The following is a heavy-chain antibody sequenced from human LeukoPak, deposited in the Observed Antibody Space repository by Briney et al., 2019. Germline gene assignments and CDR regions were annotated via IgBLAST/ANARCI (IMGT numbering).Heavy chain of an antibody. CDR2: MNPNSGNT. D-gene: IGHD3-10*01. Sequence: ASVTVSCKASGYTFTSYDINWVRQATGQGLEWMGWMNPNSGNTGYAQKFQGRVPMTRNTSISTAYMELSSLRSEDTAVYYCARAMVRGVMRNWFDPWGQGTLVTVSS. CDR3: ARAMVRGVMRNWFDP. CDR1: GYTFTSYD. J-gene: IGHJ5*02. V-gene: IGHV1-8*01.